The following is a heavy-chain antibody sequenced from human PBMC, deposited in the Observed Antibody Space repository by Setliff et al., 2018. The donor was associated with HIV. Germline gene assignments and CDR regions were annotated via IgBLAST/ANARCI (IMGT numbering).Heavy chain of an antibody. D-gene: IGHD4-17*01. Sequence: GGSLRLSCSASGFTFNSHAMDWVRQAPGKGLEWVSAISGSCGSRYYADSVKVRFTITRDNYKNTLYLQMSSERAEDTAVYYCVKARVDGDYYSYYYMDVWGKGTTVTVSS. CDR2: ISGSCGSR. CDR1: GFTFNSHA. J-gene: IGHJ6*03. CDR3: VKARVDGDYYSYYYMDV. V-gene: IGHV3-23*01.